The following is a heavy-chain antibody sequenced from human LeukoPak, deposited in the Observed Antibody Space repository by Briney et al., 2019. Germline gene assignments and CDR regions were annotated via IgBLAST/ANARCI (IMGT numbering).Heavy chain of an antibody. CDR3: ARTYYYDSSGYYPFDY. J-gene: IGHJ4*02. Sequence: GASVKVSCKASGYTFTDYYIHWVRQAPGQGLEWMAWIDPNSGATNYAQKFQGRVTMTRDMSTSTVYMELSSLRSEDTAVYYCARTYYYDSSGYYPFDYWGQGTLVTVSS. CDR2: IDPNSGAT. D-gene: IGHD3-22*01. V-gene: IGHV1-2*02. CDR1: GYTFTDYY.